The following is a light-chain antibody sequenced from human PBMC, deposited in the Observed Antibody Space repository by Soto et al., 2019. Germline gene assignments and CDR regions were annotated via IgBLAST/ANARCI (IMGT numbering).Light chain of an antibody. Sequence: QDQPGEAPKLLIFDVSVLESGVPSRFSASGSETDFTLSITSLQPEDFATYYCQQTYSPPLTFGPGTKVDIK. J-gene: IGKJ3*01. CDR3: QQTYSPPLT. CDR2: DVS. V-gene: IGKV1-39*01.